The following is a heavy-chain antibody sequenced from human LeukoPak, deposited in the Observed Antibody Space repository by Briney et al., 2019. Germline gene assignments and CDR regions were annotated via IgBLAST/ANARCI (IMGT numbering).Heavy chain of an antibody. V-gene: IGHV3-21*01. J-gene: IGHJ6*02. CDR3: ARDTPRVAYGMDV. CDR2: ISSSSGYI. D-gene: IGHD2-15*01. Sequence: GGSLRLSCAASGFTFSSYSMNWVRQAPGKGLELVSSISSSSGYIYYADSVKGRFTISRDKTKNSLYLQMNSLRAEDTAVYYCARDTPRVAYGMDVWGQGTTVTVSS. CDR1: GFTFSSYS.